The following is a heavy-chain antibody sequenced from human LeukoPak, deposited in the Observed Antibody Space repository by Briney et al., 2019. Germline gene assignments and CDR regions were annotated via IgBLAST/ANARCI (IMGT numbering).Heavy chain of an antibody. D-gene: IGHD3-10*02. CDR1: GFTFNSYE. CDR3: AELGITMIGGV. CDR2: ISSSSSGSTI. Sequence: GGSLRLSCAASGFTFNSYEMYWVRQAPGKGLEWVSYISSSSSGSTIYYADSVKGRFTISRDNAKNSLYLQMNSLRAEDTAVYYCAELGITMIGGVWGKGTTVTISS. J-gene: IGHJ6*04. V-gene: IGHV3-48*03.